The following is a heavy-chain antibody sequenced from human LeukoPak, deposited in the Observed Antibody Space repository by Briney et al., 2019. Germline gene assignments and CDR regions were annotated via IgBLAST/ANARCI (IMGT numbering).Heavy chain of an antibody. CDR3: ARDRSITEKYSGSYFPDY. CDR2: INSNGGDT. V-gene: IGHV1-2*02. Sequence: ASVKVSCKASGYTFTGYYMHWVRQAPGQGLEWMGWINSNGGDTKYAPKFQGRVTMTRDTSISTAYMELSRLRSDDTAVYYCARDRSITEKYSGSYFPDYWGQGTLVTVSS. J-gene: IGHJ4*02. D-gene: IGHD1-26*01. CDR1: GYTFTGYY.